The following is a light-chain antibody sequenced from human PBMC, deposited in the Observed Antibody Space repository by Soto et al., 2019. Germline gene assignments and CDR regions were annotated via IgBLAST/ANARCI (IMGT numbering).Light chain of an antibody. CDR3: QQYHNWPPWT. J-gene: IGKJ1*01. CDR1: QSVSSY. V-gene: IGKV3-15*01. Sequence: EIVLTQSPATLSLSPGERATLSCRASQSVSSYLAWYQQKPGQAPRLLIYDASTRATGLPARFSGGGSGTEFTLTISSLQSEDFAVYYCQQYHNWPPWTFGQGTKVELK. CDR2: DAS.